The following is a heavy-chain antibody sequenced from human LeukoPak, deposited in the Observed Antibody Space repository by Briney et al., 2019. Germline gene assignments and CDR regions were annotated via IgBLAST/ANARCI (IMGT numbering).Heavy chain of an antibody. D-gene: IGHD3-22*01. CDR2: ISGSGGST. Sequence: ETLSLTCTVSGGSISSTSYYWGWVRQAPGKGLEWVSAISGSGGSTYYADSVKGRFTISRDNSKNTLYLQMNSLRAEDTAVYYCAISGYYLAQYFQHWGQGTLVTVSS. J-gene: IGHJ1*01. V-gene: IGHV3-23*01. CDR1: GGSISSTSYY. CDR3: AISGYYLAQYFQH.